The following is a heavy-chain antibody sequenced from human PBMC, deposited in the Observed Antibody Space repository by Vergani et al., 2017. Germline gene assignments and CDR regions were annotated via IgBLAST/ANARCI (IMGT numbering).Heavy chain of an antibody. CDR2: ISNDGSKK. J-gene: IGHJ6*03. V-gene: IGHV3-30*18. CDR3: AKAGSVTSGSLQYNFYMDV. Sequence: VQLVESGGGSVQSGGSLRLSCVASGFSFSSHAIHWVRQAPGKGLEWVAVISNDGSKKYYADSVKGRFTISRDNSKNTLDLQMNSLRTQDTAVYYCAKAGSVTSGSLQYNFYMDVWGKGTTVTVS. CDR1: GFSFSSHA. D-gene: IGHD3-10*01.